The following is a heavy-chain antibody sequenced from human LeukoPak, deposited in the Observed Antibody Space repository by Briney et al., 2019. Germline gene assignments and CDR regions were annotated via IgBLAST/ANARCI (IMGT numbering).Heavy chain of an antibody. CDR1: GGSISSYY. CDR2: IYYSGST. V-gene: IGHV4-59*01. CDR3: AGDSNDYQHDY. Sequence: SETLSLTCTVSGGSISSYYWSWIRQPPGKGLEWIGYIYYSGSTNYNPSLKSRATISVDTSKNQFSLKLSSVTAADTAVYYCAGDSNDYQHDYWGQGTLVTVSS. D-gene: IGHD4-11*01. J-gene: IGHJ4*02.